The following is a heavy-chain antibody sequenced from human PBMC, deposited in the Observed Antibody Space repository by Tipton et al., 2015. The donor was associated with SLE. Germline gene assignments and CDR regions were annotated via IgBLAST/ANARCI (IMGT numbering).Heavy chain of an antibody. CDR3: ARGYSPNLGLGSYFDY. J-gene: IGHJ4*02. Sequence: AGLVKPSETLSLTCAVYGGSFSGYYWSWIRQPPGKGLEWIGEINHSGSTNYNPSLKSRVTISVDTSKNQFSLKLSSVTAADTAVYYCARGYSPNLGLGSYFDYWGQGTLVTVSS. CDR1: GGSFSGYY. V-gene: IGHV4-34*01. D-gene: IGHD7-27*01. CDR2: INHSGST.